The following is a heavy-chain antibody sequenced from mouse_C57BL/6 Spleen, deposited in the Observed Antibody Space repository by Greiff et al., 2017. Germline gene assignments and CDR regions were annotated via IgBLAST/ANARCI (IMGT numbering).Heavy chain of an antibody. CDR2: IDPSDSET. Sequence: QVQLQQPGAELVRPGSSVKLSCKASGYTFTSYWVHWVKQRPIQGLEWIGNIDPSDSETHYNQKFKDKATLTVDKSSSTAYMQLSSLTSEDSAVYYCAGAGDYYGSSFDYWGQGTTLTVSS. D-gene: IGHD1-1*01. CDR3: AGAGDYYGSSFDY. V-gene: IGHV1-52*01. J-gene: IGHJ2*01. CDR1: GYTFTSYW.